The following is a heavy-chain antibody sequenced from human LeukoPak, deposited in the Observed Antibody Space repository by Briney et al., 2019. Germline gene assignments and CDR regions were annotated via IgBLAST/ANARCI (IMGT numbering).Heavy chain of an antibody. D-gene: IGHD4-17*01. J-gene: IGHJ4*02. CDR1: GFTVSTNY. CDR3: ARGFRSVTTWGYFDY. Sequence: GGSLRLSCAASGFTVSTNYMSWVRQAPGKGLEWVSLIYSGGGTYYADSVKGRFTISRDNSRNTLYLQMNTLRVDDTAVYYCARGFRSVTTWGYFDYWGQGALVTVSS. CDR2: IYSGGGT. V-gene: IGHV3-66*01.